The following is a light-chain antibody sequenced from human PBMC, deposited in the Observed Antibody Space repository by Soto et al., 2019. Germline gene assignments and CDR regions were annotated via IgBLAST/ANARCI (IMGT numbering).Light chain of an antibody. Sequence: QAVVTQEPSRTVSPGGTVILTCASSTGAVTSGYYPNWFQQKPGQAPRALIYSTSNTHSWTPARFSGSLLGGKAALTLSGVQPEDEAEYYCLLYYGGTWVFGGGTKLTVL. CDR1: TGAVTSGYY. CDR2: STS. V-gene: IGLV7-43*01. J-gene: IGLJ3*02. CDR3: LLYYGGTWV.